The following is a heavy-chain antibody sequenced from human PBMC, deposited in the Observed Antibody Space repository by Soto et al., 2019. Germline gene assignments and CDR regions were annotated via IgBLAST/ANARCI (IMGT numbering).Heavy chain of an antibody. V-gene: IGHV3-74*01. J-gene: IGHJ5*01. Sequence: GGSLRLSCAASGFTFSSYWMHWVRQVPGKGLVWVSRIRGDGGGSDYADSVKGRFTISRDNAKNTLLLQMDSLRVEDTAVYYCAKGAYEFDSWGQGTLVTVSS. CDR3: AKGAYEFDS. CDR1: GFTFSSYW. D-gene: IGHD3-22*01. CDR2: IRGDGGGS.